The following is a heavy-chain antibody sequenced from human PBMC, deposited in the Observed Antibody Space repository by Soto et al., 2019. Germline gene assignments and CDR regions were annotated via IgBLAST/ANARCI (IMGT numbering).Heavy chain of an antibody. J-gene: IGHJ6*02. CDR2: MFYSGLT. Sequence: PSETLSLTCSVSGYSVSSSDYYWAWIRQPPGKGLEWIGSMFYSGLTYYNPSLKSRVTLSVDTSKNQVSVSLNSVTAADTAVYYCAPLTVSLSGPYGIHVWGQGXTVTVSS. V-gene: IGHV4-39*01. CDR3: APLTVSLSGPYGIHV. CDR1: GYSVSSSDYY. D-gene: IGHD3-3*01.